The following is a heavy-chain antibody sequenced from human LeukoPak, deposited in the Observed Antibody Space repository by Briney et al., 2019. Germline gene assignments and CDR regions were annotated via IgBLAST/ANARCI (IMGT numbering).Heavy chain of an antibody. Sequence: PSETLSLTCAVSGGSFSGYYWSWIRQPPGKGLEWIGRIHSSGSTNYSPSLKSRVTMLLDPSKNQFSLSLISVTAADTAVYYCAREAVHYGSGSLDYWGQGTLVTVSS. V-gene: IGHV4-4*07. CDR2: IHSSGST. CDR1: GGSFSGYY. CDR3: AREAVHYGSGSLDY. J-gene: IGHJ4*02. D-gene: IGHD3-10*01.